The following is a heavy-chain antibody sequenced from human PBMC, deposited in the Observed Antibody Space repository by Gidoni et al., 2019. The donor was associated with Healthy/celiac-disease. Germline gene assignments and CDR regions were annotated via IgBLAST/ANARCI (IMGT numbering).Heavy chain of an antibody. CDR2: ISSSSSTI. V-gene: IGHV3-48*02. CDR3: ATEGYCSGGSCQSPYYYYMDV. D-gene: IGHD2-15*01. J-gene: IGHJ6*03. Sequence: EVQLVESGGGLVQPGGSLRLSCAASGFTFSSYSMNWFRQTPGKGLEWVSYISSSSSTIYYADSVKGRFTISRDNAKNSLYLQMNSLRDEDTAVYYCATEGYCSGGSCQSPYYYYMDVWGKGTTVTVSS. CDR1: GFTFSSYS.